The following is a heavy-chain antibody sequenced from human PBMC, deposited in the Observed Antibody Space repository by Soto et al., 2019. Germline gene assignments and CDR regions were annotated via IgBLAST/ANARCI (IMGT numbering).Heavy chain of an antibody. J-gene: IGHJ6*02. CDR2: INAGNGNT. CDR1: GYTFTSYA. CDR3: ARGSVTRGYYYYYGMDV. V-gene: IGHV1-3*01. Sequence: ASVKVSCKASGYTFTSYAMHWVRQAPGQRLEWMGWINAGNGNTKHSQKLQGRVTITTDTSASTAYMELSSLRSEDTAVYYCARGSVTRGYYYYYGMDVWGQGTTVTAP. D-gene: IGHD4-17*01.